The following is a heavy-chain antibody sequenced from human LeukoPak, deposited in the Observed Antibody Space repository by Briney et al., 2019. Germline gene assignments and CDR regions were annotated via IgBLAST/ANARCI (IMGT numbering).Heavy chain of an antibody. CDR3: ASVLYGDRDAFDI. Sequence: PSETLSLTCTVSGGSISGYYWSWIRQPPGKGLEWSGYIYYSGSTNYNPSLKSRVTISVDTSKNQFSLKLSSVTAADTAVYYCASVLYGDRDAFDIWGQGTMVTVSS. V-gene: IGHV4-59*01. J-gene: IGHJ3*02. D-gene: IGHD4-17*01. CDR1: GGSISGYY. CDR2: IYYSGST.